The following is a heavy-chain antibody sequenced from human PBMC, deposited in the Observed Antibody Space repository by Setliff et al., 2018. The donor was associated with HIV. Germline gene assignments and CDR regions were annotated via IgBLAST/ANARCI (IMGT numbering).Heavy chain of an antibody. CDR2: INHSGIT. Sequence: PSETLSLTCAVYGASFSGYYWAWIRQSPGTGLEWIGEINHSGITNYNPTLKSRVTISTDTSKNQFSLRLSSVTAADTAVYYCARLSGGMVPNYWGQGTLVTVSS. CDR3: ARLSGGMVPNY. J-gene: IGHJ4*02. V-gene: IGHV4-34*01. D-gene: IGHD3-10*01. CDR1: GASFSGYY.